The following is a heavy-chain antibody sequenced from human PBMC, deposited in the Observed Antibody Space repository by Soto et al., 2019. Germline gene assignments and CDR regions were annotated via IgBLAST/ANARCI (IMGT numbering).Heavy chain of an antibody. V-gene: IGHV1-18*01. Sequence: ASVKVSCKASGYTFTGYGISWVRQAPGQGLEWMGWVNAFSGHTNYAQKFRGRVTMTTETSTSTAYMELRSLNSDDTALYYCTVGSGSYPWFDPWGQGTQVTVSS. D-gene: IGHD3-10*01. J-gene: IGHJ5*02. CDR3: TVGSGSYPWFDP. CDR1: GYTFTGYG. CDR2: VNAFSGHT.